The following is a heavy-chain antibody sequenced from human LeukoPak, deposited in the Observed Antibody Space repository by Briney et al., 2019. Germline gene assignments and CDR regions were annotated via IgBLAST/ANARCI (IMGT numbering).Heavy chain of an antibody. V-gene: IGHV4-4*07. Sequence: SETLSLTCTVSGGSISSYYWSWIRQPAEQGMDWIGRIYTSGSTNYNPSLKSRVTMSVDTSKHQFSLKLSSVTAADTAVYYCARALLNYYGSGDYFDYWGQGTLVTVSS. CDR2: IYTSGST. D-gene: IGHD3-10*01. J-gene: IGHJ4*02. CDR1: GGSISSYY. CDR3: ARALLNYYGSGDYFDY.